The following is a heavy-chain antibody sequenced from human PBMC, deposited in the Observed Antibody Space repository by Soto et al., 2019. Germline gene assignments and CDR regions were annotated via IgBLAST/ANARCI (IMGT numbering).Heavy chain of an antibody. CDR2: ISGSGRST. Sequence: PGGSLRLSCAASGFTFSDHAMSWVRQAPGKGLEWVSGISGSGRSTYYADSVKGRFTISRDNSKNTLFLQMNGLRVEDTAIYYCARDHFVGPALNYFDNWGQGTLVTVSS. CDR1: GFTFSDHA. V-gene: IGHV3-23*01. CDR3: ARDHFVGPALNYFDN. J-gene: IGHJ4*02.